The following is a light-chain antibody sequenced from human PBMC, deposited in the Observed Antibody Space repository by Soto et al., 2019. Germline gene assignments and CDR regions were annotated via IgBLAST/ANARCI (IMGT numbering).Light chain of an antibody. Sequence: EIVLTQSPGTLSLSPGERATLSCRASQSVSNNYLAWYQQKPGQAPRLLIYGASNRATGTPDRFSGSGSGTDFTLTISSLEPEDSAVYYCQQRHMWPITFGQGTRLEI. CDR1: QSVSNNY. J-gene: IGKJ5*01. CDR3: QQRHMWPIT. V-gene: IGKV3D-20*02. CDR2: GAS.